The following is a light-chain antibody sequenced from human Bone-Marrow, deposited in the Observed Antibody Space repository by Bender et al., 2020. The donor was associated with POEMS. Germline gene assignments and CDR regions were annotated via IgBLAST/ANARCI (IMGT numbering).Light chain of an antibody. CDR1: SSDVGGYNY. J-gene: IGLJ3*02. CDR2: DVN. CDR3: QSYDNSLGGWV. V-gene: IGLV2-14*01. Sequence: QSALTQPASVSGSPGQSITIYCTGTSSDVGGYNYVSWYQQHPDKAPKLIIHDVNKRPSGVPDRFSGSKSGTSASLAITGLQAEDEGDYYCQSYDNSLGGWVFGGGTKLTVL.